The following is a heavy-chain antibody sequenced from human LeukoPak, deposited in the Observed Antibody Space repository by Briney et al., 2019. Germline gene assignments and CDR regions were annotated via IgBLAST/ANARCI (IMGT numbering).Heavy chain of an antibody. Sequence: PSETLSLTCVVSGDSITSDKWWSWVRQPPGKGLQWIGEVSHKWDPNYTPSLESRVTISVDTSKNQFSLKLSSVTAADTAVYYCARGVYDSSGYYLNYFDYWGQGTLVTVSS. J-gene: IGHJ4*02. CDR1: GDSITSDKW. D-gene: IGHD3-22*01. CDR2: VSHKWDP. CDR3: ARGVYDSSGYYLNYFDY. V-gene: IGHV4/OR15-8*01.